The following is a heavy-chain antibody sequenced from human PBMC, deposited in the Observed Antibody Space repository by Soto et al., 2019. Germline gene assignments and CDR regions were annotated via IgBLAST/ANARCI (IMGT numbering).Heavy chain of an antibody. CDR2: IIPIFGTA. D-gene: IGHD3-9*01. Sequence: ASVKVSCKASGGTFSSYAISWVRQAPGQGLEWMGGIIPIFGTANYAQKFQGRVTITADESTSTAYMELSSLRSEDTAVYYCARDESKGRILTGSKYYYYYYGMDVWGQGTTVTVSS. CDR1: GGTFSSYA. V-gene: IGHV1-69*13. CDR3: ARDESKGRILTGSKYYYYYYGMDV. J-gene: IGHJ6*02.